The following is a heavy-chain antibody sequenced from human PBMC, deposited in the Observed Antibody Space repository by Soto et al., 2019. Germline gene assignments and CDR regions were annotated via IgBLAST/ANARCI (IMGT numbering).Heavy chain of an antibody. CDR1: GFTFSGSA. D-gene: IGHD3-22*01. J-gene: IGHJ6*02. Sequence: GGSLRLSCAASGFTFSGSAMHWVRQVPGKGLEWVGRIRSKTDGYATAYAASVKGRFTISRDDSKNTAYLQMNSLKTEDTAVYYCSRHDRSGYYMESVGYYYYYGMDVWGQGTTVTVSS. V-gene: IGHV3-73*01. CDR3: SRHDRSGYYMESVGYYYYYGMDV. CDR2: IRSKTDGYAT.